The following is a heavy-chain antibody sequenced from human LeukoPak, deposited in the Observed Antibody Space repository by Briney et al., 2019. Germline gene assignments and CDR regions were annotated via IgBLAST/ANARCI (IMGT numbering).Heavy chain of an antibody. CDR1: GFTFSSYA. J-gene: IGHJ5*02. D-gene: IGHD5-24*01. V-gene: IGHV3-23*01. Sequence: GGSLRLSCAASGFTFSSYAMSWVRQAPGKGLEWVSAISGNGGRTYYADSVKGRFTISRDNSRNTLFLQMNSLRAEDTAVYYCAKVAEMDAILGKFDNWGQGTLVTVSS. CDR2: ISGNGGRT. CDR3: AKVAEMDAILGKFDN.